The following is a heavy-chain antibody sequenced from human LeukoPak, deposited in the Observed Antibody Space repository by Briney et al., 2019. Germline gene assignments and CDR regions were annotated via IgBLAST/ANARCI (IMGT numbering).Heavy chain of an antibody. CDR2: IYYSGST. V-gene: IGHV4-59*08. CDR1: GGSIGSYY. CDR3: ARQGYDFWSGYPYYMDV. J-gene: IGHJ6*03. Sequence: SETLSLTCTVSGGSIGSYYWSWIRQPAGEGLEWIGRIYYSGSTNYNPSLKSRVTISVDTSKNQFSLKLSSVTAADAAVYYCARQGYDFWSGYPYYMDVWGKGTTVTVSS. D-gene: IGHD3-3*01.